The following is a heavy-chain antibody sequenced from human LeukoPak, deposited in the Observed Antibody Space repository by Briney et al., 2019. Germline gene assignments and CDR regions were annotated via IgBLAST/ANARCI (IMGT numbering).Heavy chain of an antibody. CDR2: INHSGST. Sequence: PSETLSLTCAVYGGSFSGYYWSWIRQPPGKGLEWIGEINHSGSTNYNPSLKSRVTISVDTSKNQFSLKLSPVTAADTAVYYCARVSDSSGYYLGYWGQGTLVTVSS. V-gene: IGHV4-34*01. CDR3: ARVSDSSGYYLGY. D-gene: IGHD3-22*01. CDR1: GGSFSGYY. J-gene: IGHJ4*02.